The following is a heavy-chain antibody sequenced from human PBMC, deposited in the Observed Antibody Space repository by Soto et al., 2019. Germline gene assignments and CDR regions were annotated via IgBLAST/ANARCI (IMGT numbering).Heavy chain of an antibody. CDR1: GFTFSSYA. D-gene: IGHD6-19*01. J-gene: IGHJ4*02. Sequence: GGSLRLSCAASGFTFSSYAMSWVRQAPGKGLEWVSAISGSGGSTYYADSVKGRFTISRDNSKNTLYLQMYSLRAEDTAVYYCAKDQSRWLVQSFDYWGQGTLVTVSS. CDR2: ISGSGGST. V-gene: IGHV3-23*01. CDR3: AKDQSRWLVQSFDY.